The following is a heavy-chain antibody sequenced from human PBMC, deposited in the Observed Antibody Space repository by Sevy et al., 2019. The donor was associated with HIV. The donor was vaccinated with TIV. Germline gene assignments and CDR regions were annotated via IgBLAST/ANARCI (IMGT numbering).Heavy chain of an antibody. J-gene: IGHJ3*02. CDR1: GFTFSSYG. CDR3: ARDAGDGEDGNDDFDI. CDR2: IWYDGSNK. V-gene: IGHV3-33*01. Sequence: GGSLRLSCAASGFTFSSYGMHWVRQAPGKGLEWVAVIWYDGSNKYYGDSVKGRFTISRDNSKNTLYLQMNSLRAEDTAVYYCARDAGDGEDGNDDFDIWGQGTMVTVSS.